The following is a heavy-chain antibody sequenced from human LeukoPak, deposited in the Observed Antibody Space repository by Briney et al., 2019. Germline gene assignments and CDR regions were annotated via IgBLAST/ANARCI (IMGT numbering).Heavy chain of an antibody. CDR1: GFTFSSYS. CDR3: ARGVGYCSSTSCYKGRDAFDI. J-gene: IGHJ3*02. V-gene: IGHV3-48*01. CDR2: ISSSSSTI. Sequence: GGSLRLSCAASGFTFSSYSMNWVRQAPGKGLEWVSYISSSSSTIYYADSVKGRFTISGDNAKNSLYLQMNSLRAEDTAVYYCARGVGYCSSTSCYKGRDAFDIWGQGTMVTVSS. D-gene: IGHD2-2*02.